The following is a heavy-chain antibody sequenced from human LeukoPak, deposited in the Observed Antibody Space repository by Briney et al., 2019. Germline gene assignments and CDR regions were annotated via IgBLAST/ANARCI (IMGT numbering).Heavy chain of an antibody. CDR1: GYRYSDDW. Sequence: GESLKISCKGSGYRYSDDWIGWVRQMPGKGLEWMGIIYGGDSETRYSPSLQGQVTISADKSINTAYLQWSSLKASDTAMYYCARTTTYSSGWYGAYWGQGTLFTVCS. V-gene: IGHV5-51*01. CDR3: ARTTTYSSGWYGAY. CDR2: IYGGDSET. J-gene: IGHJ4*02. D-gene: IGHD6-19*01.